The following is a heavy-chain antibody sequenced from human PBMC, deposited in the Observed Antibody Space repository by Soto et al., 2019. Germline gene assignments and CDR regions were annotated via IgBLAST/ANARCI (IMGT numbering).Heavy chain of an antibody. J-gene: IGHJ4*02. CDR1: GGSISSGGYY. Sequence: QVQLQESGPGLVKPSQTLSLTCTVSGGSISSGGYYWSWIRQHPGKGLEWMGYIYYSGSTSYNPALKSRVTISVDTSKNQFSLKLSSVTAADTAVYYCARVLHYYDSSGYREYYFDYWGQGTLVTVSS. D-gene: IGHD3-22*01. V-gene: IGHV4-31*03. CDR2: IYYSGST. CDR3: ARVLHYYDSSGYREYYFDY.